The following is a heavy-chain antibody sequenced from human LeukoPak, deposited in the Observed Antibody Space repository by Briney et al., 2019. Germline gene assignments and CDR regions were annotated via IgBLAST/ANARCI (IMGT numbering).Heavy chain of an antibody. CDR3: ARVSYNNYGRPNWFDP. Sequence: SETLSLTCAVYGGSFSGYYWSWIRQPPGKGLEWIGEINHSGSTNYNPSLKSRVTISVDTSKNQFSLKLSSVTAADTAIYYCARVSYNNYGRPNWFDPRGQGTLVTVSS. J-gene: IGHJ5*02. CDR1: GGSFSGYY. D-gene: IGHD4-11*01. CDR2: INHSGST. V-gene: IGHV4-34*01.